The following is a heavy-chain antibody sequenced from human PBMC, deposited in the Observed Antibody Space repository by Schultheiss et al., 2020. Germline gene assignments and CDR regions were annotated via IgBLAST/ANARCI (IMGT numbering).Heavy chain of an antibody. Sequence: SETLSLTCTVSGGSISSGGYYWSWIRQHPGKGLEWIGYIYYSGSTYYNPSLKSRVTISVDTSENQFSLRLSSVSAADTAVYYCASTDTAMISHYWGRGTLVNVSS. CDR3: ASTDTAMISHY. D-gene: IGHD5-18*01. J-gene: IGHJ4*02. CDR2: IYYSGST. CDR1: GGSISSGGYY. V-gene: IGHV4-31*03.